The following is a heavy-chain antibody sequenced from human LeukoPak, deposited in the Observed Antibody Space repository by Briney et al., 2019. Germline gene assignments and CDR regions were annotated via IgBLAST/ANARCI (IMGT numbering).Heavy chain of an antibody. J-gene: IGHJ4*02. D-gene: IGHD4-17*01. Sequence: PGGSLRLSCAASGFTFSTYSMNWVRQAPGKGLEWVSSISSSSTYIYYADSVKGRFTISRDNAKNSLYLQMNSLRAEDTAVYYCARTDYGDYGPSDYWGQGTLVTVSS. V-gene: IGHV3-21*01. CDR1: GFTFSTYS. CDR3: ARTDYGDYGPSDY. CDR2: ISSSSTYI.